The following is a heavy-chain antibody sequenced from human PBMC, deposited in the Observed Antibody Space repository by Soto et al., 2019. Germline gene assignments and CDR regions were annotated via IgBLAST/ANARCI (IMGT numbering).Heavy chain of an antibody. CDR2: IHYSGST. V-gene: IGHV4-61*01. CDR1: GGSVSSGSYY. D-gene: IGHD2-15*01. CDR3: ARAGYCSGGRCYSRLDY. Sequence: QVQLQESGPGLGKPSETLSLTCTVSGGSVSSGSYYWSWIRQPPGKGLEWIGYIHYSGSTNYNPSLKSRVTISVDTSKNQFSLKLSPVTAADTGVYYCARAGYCSGGRCYSRLDYWGQGTLVTVSS. J-gene: IGHJ4*02.